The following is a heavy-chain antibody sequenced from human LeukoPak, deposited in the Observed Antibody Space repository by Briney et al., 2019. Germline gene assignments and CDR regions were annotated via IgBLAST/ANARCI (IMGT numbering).Heavy chain of an antibody. CDR3: ARGGVYSSSWTFDY. V-gene: IGHV4-59*12. D-gene: IGHD6-13*01. Sequence: PSETLSLTCTVSGGSISSYYWSWIRQPPGKGLEWIGYIYYSGSTNYNPSLKSRVTISVDTSKNQFSLKLSSVTAADTAVYYCARGGVYSSSWTFDYWGQGTLVTVSS. CDR2: IYYSGST. CDR1: GGSISSYY. J-gene: IGHJ4*02.